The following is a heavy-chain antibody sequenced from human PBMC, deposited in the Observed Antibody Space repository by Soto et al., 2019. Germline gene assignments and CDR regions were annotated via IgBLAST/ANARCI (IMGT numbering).Heavy chain of an antibody. V-gene: IGHV3-30*18. CDR2: ISYDGSNK. J-gene: IGHJ4*02. CDR3: AKGWDSSGCCDY. Sequence: QPGGSLRLSCAASGFTFSSYGMHWVRQAPGKGLEWVAVISYDGSNKYYADSVKGRFTISRDNSKNTLYLQMNSLRAEDTAVYYCAKGWDSSGCCDYWGQGTLVTVSS. D-gene: IGHD6-19*01. CDR1: GFTFSSYG.